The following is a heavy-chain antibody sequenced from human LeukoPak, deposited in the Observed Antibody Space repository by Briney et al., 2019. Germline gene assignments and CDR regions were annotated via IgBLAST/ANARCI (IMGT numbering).Heavy chain of an antibody. D-gene: IGHD3-10*01. V-gene: IGHV1-18*01. CDR3: AREDYGSGSYSGWFDP. Sequence: ASVKVSCKASGYTFTSYGISWVRQAPGQGLEWLGWISAYNGNTNYAQKLQGRVTMTTDTSTSTAYMELSRLRSDDTAVYYCAREDYGSGSYSGWFDPWGQGTLVTVSS. CDR1: GYTFTSYG. CDR2: ISAYNGNT. J-gene: IGHJ5*02.